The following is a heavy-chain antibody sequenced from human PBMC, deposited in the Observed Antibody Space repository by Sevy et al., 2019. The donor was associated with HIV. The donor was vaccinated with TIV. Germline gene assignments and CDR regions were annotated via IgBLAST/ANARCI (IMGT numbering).Heavy chain of an antibody. CDR2: IYYSGST. CDR3: ARLLTIFGVVIIPGWFDP. Sequence: SETLSLTCTVSGGSISSSSYYWGWIRQPPGKGLEWIGSIYYSGSTYYNPSLKSRVTISVDTSKNQFSLKLSSVTAADTAVYYCARLLTIFGVVIIPGWFDPWGHGTLVTVSS. CDR1: GGSISSSSYY. J-gene: IGHJ5*02. V-gene: IGHV4-39*01. D-gene: IGHD3-3*01.